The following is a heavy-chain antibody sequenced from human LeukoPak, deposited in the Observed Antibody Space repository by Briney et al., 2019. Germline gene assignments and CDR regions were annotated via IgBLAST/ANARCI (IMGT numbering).Heavy chain of an antibody. CDR2: MYYSGST. V-gene: IGHV4-39*07. Sequence: SETLSLTCTVSGGSISSSSYYWGWIRQPPGKGLDWIGSMYYSGSTYYNPSLKSRVTISVDTSKNQFSLKLSSVTAADTAVYYCVSWGAARSFDYWGQGTLVTVSS. CDR3: VSWGAARSFDY. CDR1: GGSISSSSYY. D-gene: IGHD6-6*01. J-gene: IGHJ4*02.